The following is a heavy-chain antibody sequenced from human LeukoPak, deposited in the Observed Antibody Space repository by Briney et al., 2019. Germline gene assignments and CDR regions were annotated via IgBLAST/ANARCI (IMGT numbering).Heavy chain of an antibody. CDR3: ARGSRIAAAGTFGYYYYYMDV. V-gene: IGHV3-21*01. Sequence: GGSLRLSCAASGFTFSSYAMHWVRQAPGKGLEWVSSISSSSSYIYYADSVKGRFTISRDNAKNSLYLQMNSLRAEDTAVYYCARGSRIAAAGTFGYYYYYMDVWGKGTTVTISS. D-gene: IGHD6-13*01. CDR2: ISSSSSYI. CDR1: GFTFSSYA. J-gene: IGHJ6*03.